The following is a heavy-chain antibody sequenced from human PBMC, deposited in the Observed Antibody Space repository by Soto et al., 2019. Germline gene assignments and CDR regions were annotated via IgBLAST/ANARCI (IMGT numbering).Heavy chain of an antibody. CDR3: ARGGWSQIDY. J-gene: IGHJ4*02. D-gene: IGHD3-3*01. V-gene: IGHV4-59*08. CDR1: GCSIGSYY. Sequence: SETLSLTCSVSGCSIGSYYWSWIRQPPGKGLEWIGYIYYSGSTNYNPSLKSRVTISVDTSKNQFSLKLSSVTAADTAVYYCARGGWSQIDYWGQGTLVTVS. CDR2: IYYSGST.